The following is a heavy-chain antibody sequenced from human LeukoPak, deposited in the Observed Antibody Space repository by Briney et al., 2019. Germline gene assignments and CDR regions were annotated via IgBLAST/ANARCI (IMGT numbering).Heavy chain of an antibody. CDR2: ISTYNGKT. V-gene: IGHV1-18*01. J-gene: IGHJ6*03. CDR1: AYTSPNYG. CDR3: ALPAKGAFFYYYMEV. Sequence: GASVKVSCKASAYTSPNYGVTWVRQAPGRGLEWMGWISTYNGKTQYAQKFQGRVTMTTDTPTKTVYMELRNLRSNDTAVYYCALPAKGAFFYYYMEVWGKGTTVTVSS. D-gene: IGHD2-2*01.